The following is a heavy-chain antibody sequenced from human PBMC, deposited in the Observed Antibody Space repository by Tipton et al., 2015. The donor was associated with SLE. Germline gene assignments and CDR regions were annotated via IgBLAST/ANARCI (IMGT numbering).Heavy chain of an antibody. CDR3: AREVITITDSDAFDI. J-gene: IGHJ3*02. D-gene: IGHD2-21*01. CDR2: IYYSGSA. Sequence: TLSLTCTVSGGSINSNNFFWSWLRQHPGKGLEWIGYIYYSGSAFYNPSLKSRVTMSVDTSKNQFFMRLSSATAADTAVYYCAREVITITDSDAFDIWGQETMVTVSS. CDR1: GGSINSNNFF. V-gene: IGHV4-31*03.